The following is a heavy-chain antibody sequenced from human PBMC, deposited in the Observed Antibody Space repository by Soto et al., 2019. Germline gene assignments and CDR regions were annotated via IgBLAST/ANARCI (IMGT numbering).Heavy chain of an antibody. D-gene: IGHD6-6*01. CDR2: INHSGST. J-gene: IGHJ4*02. Sequence: SETLSLTCAVYGGSFSGYYWSWIRQPPGKGLEWIGEINHSGSTNYNPSLKSRVTISVDTSKNQFSLKLSSVTAADTAVYYCARMPYSSSLLETRDFDYWGQGTLVTVSS. CDR3: ARMPYSSSLLETRDFDY. CDR1: GGSFSGYY. V-gene: IGHV4-34*01.